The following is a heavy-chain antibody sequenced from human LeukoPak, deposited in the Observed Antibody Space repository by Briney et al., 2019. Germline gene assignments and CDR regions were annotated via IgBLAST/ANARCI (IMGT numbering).Heavy chain of an antibody. V-gene: IGHV3-74*01. J-gene: IGHJ5*02. CDR3: IRDFRSADL. Sequence: GGSLRLSCVASGFTFSNYWMHWVRHPPGKGLVWVSRIYVDWRTTNYADSVKGRFTISRDNAKNTVYLEMNSLSVEDTATYYCIRDFRSADLWGQGTLVTVTS. CDR1: GFTFSNYW. CDR2: IYVDWRTT.